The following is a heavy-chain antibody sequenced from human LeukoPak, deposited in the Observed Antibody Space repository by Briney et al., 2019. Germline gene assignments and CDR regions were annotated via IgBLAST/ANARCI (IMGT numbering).Heavy chain of an antibody. CDR3: ARVRADCSGGSCYSLWLASYYFDY. CDR2: INHSGST. J-gene: IGHJ4*02. D-gene: IGHD2-15*01. V-gene: IGHV4-34*01. Sequence: SETLSLTCAVYGGSFSGYYWSWIRQPPGKGLEWIGEINHSGSTNYNPSLKSRVTISVDTSKNQFSLKLSSVTAADTAVYYCARVRADCSGGSCYSLWLASYYFDYWGQGTLVTVSS. CDR1: GGSFSGYY.